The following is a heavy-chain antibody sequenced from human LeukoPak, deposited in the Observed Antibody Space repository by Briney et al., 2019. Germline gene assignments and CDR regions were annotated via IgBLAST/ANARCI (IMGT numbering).Heavy chain of an antibody. CDR2: ISSSSSTI. CDR1: GFTFSSYS. CDR3: ARALSGSRAEYFQH. D-gene: IGHD3-10*01. Sequence: GGSLRLSCAASGFTFSSYSMNWVRQAPGKGLEWVSYISSSSSTINYADSVKGRFTISRDNAKNSLYLQMNSLRAEDTAVYYCARALSGSRAEYFQHWGQGTLVTVSS. V-gene: IGHV3-48*01. J-gene: IGHJ1*01.